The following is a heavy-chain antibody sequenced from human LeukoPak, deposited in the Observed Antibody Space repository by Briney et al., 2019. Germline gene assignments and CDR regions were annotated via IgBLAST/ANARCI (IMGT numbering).Heavy chain of an antibody. D-gene: IGHD2-21*02. J-gene: IGHJ6*02. CDR1: GYTFTSYA. CDR3: ARDPQRAGDLAYYYYGMDV. Sequence: ASVKVSCKASGYTFTSYAMHWVRQAPGQRLEWMGWINAGNGNTKYSQKFQGRVTMTRDTSTSTVYMELSSLRSEDTAVYYCARDPQRAGDLAYYYYGMDVWGQGTTVTVSS. V-gene: IGHV1-3*01. CDR2: INAGNGNT.